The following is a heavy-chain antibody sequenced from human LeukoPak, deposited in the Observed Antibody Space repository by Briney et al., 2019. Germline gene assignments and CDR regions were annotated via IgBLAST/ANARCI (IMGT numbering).Heavy chain of an antibody. J-gene: IGHJ4*02. CDR1: GLTFSTYT. V-gene: IGHV3-21*01. CDR3: AREFGGRDSSGWQYATDY. D-gene: IGHD6-19*01. CDR2: ITSSSRYM. Sequence: GGSLRLSCAVSGLTFSTYTMNWVRQAPGKGLEWVSSITSSSRYMYYADAVKGRFTISRDNAKNSLYLQMNSLRAEDTAVYYCAREFGGRDSSGWQYATDYWGQGTLVTVSS.